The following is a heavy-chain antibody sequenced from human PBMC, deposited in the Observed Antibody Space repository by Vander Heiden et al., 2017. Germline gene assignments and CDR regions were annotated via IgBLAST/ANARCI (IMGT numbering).Heavy chain of an antibody. Sequence: QLQLQESGQGLVKPSETLSLTCTVSGGSISSSSYYWGWIRQPPGKGLEWIGSIYYSGSTYYNPSLKSRVTISVDTSKNQFSLKLSSVTAADTAVYYCARHVAVAGTREAQYYGMDVWGQGTTVTVSS. V-gene: IGHV4-39*01. CDR2: IYYSGST. D-gene: IGHD6-19*01. CDR1: GGSISSSSYY. J-gene: IGHJ6*02. CDR3: ARHVAVAGTREAQYYGMDV.